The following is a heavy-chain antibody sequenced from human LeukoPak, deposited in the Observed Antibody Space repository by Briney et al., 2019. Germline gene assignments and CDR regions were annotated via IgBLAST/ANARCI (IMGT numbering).Heavy chain of an antibody. Sequence: ASVKVSCKASGYTFTAYYMHWVRQAPGQGLEWMGGIIPIFGTANYAQKFQGRVTITADESTSTAYMELSSLRSEDTAVYYCARDPAAVAGSQAYFDYWGQGTLVTVSS. CDR2: IIPIFGTA. D-gene: IGHD6-19*01. V-gene: IGHV1-69*13. CDR3: ARDPAAVAGSQAYFDY. J-gene: IGHJ4*02. CDR1: GYTFTAYY.